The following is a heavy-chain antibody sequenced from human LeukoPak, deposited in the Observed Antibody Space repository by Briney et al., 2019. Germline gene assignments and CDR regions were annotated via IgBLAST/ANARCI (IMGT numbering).Heavy chain of an antibody. Sequence: SETLSLTCTVSGGSVSSYYWSWVRQPPGKGLEWIGYIYYSGSTNYNPSLKSRVTISVDTSKNQFSLKLSSVTAADTAVYYRARAWYGSGSYHFDYWGQGTLVTVSS. CDR3: ARAWYGSGSYHFDY. D-gene: IGHD3-10*01. V-gene: IGHV4-59*02. J-gene: IGHJ4*02. CDR1: GGSVSSYY. CDR2: IYYSGST.